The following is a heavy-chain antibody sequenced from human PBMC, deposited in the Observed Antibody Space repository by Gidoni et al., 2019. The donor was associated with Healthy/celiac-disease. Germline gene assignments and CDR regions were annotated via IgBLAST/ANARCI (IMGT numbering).Heavy chain of an antibody. D-gene: IGHD3-10*01. CDR3: ARGGQWSGYFDY. CDR1: GFPFSSYA. J-gene: IGHJ4*02. CDR2: ISYDGRNK. V-gene: IGHV3-30*04. Sequence: QVQLVESGGGVVQPGRSLRLSCAASGFPFSSYAMHWVRQAPGKGLEWVAVISYDGRNKYYADSVKGRFTISRDNSKNTLYLQMNSLRAEDTAVYYCARGGQWSGYFDYWGQGTLVTVSS.